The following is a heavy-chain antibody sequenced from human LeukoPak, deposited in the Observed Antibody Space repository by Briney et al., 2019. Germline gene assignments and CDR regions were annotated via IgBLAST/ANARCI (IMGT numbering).Heavy chain of an antibody. D-gene: IGHD6-19*01. CDR1: GGSLSSGGYY. CDR2: IYYSGST. V-gene: IGHV4-61*08. J-gene: IGHJ3*02. CDR3: ARAEGGSGLPWMKAFDI. Sequence: PSETLSLTCTVSGGSLSSGGYYWTWIRQHPGKGLEWLGYIYYSGSTNYNPSLKSRVTISVDTSKNQFSLKLSSVTAADTAVYYCARAEGGSGLPWMKAFDIWGQGTMVTVSS.